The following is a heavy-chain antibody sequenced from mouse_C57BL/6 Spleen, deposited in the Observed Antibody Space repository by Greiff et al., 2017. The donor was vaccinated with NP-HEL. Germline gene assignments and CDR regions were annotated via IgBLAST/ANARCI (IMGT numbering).Heavy chain of an antibody. V-gene: IGHV1-54*01. Sequence: VQLVESGAELVRPGTSVKVSCKASGYAFTNYLIEWVKQRPGQGLEWIGVINPGSGGTNYNEKFKGKATLTADKASSTAYMQLSSLTSEDSAFYFCARNYYGSSPYFDYWGQGTTLTVSS. CDR1: GYAFTNYL. CDR2: INPGSGGT. CDR3: ARNYYGSSPYFDY. J-gene: IGHJ2*01. D-gene: IGHD1-1*01.